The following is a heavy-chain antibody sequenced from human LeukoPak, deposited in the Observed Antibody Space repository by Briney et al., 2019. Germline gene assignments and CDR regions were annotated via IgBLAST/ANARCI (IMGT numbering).Heavy chain of an antibody. J-gene: IGHJ4*02. Sequence: PGGSLRLSCAASEFTFSSYSMNWVRQAPGKGLEWVSSISSSSSYIYYADSVKGRFTISRDNAKNSLYLQMNSLRAEDTAVYYCARSDIVVVPADYWGQGTLVTVSS. CDR3: ARSDIVVVPADY. CDR1: EFTFSSYS. CDR2: ISSSSSYI. D-gene: IGHD2-2*01. V-gene: IGHV3-21*01.